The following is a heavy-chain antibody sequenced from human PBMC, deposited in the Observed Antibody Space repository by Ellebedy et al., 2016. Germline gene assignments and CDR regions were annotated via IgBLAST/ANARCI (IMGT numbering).Heavy chain of an antibody. J-gene: IGHJ4*02. CDR3: ASLGGRQRYSD. CDR2: IKQDGSQK. D-gene: IGHD4-11*01. V-gene: IGHV3-7*01. Sequence: GGSLRLSCVVSGSTLSTYWMSWFRQAPGKGLEWVASIKQDGSQKDHVDSVKGRFTISRDNAMNSLYLQMNSLRVDDTAVYYCASLGGRQRYSDWGQGTLVTVST. CDR1: GSTLSTYW.